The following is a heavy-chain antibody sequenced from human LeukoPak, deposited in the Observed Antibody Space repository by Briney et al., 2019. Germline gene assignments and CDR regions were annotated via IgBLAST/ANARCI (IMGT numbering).Heavy chain of an antibody. CDR2: ISAYNGNT. Sequence: ASVKVSCKDSGHTFTSYGISWVRQAPGQGLEWMGWISAYNGNTNYAQKLQGRVTMTTDTSTSTAYMELRSLRSDDTAVYYCARAGKVAGTRGGYYYYMDVWGKGTTVTVSS. CDR1: GHTFTSYG. V-gene: IGHV1-18*01. CDR3: ARAGKVAGTRGGYYYYMDV. D-gene: IGHD6-19*01. J-gene: IGHJ6*03.